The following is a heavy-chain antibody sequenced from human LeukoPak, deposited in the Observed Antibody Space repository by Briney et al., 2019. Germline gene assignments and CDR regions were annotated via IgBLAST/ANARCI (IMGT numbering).Heavy chain of an antibody. J-gene: IGHJ4*02. CDR1: GGSFSGYY. CDR3: AGSSILTVTTY. CDR2: INHSGST. V-gene: IGHV4-34*01. Sequence: SETLSLTCAVYGGSFSGYYWSWIRQPPGKGLEWIGEINHSGSTNYNPSLKSRVTISVDTSKNQFSLKLSSVTAADTAVYYCAGSSILTVTTYWGQGTLVTVSS. D-gene: IGHD4-17*01.